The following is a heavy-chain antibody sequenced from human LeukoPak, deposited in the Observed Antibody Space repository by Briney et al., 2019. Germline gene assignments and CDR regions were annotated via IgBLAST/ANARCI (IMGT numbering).Heavy chain of an antibody. V-gene: IGHV1-58*01. CDR1: EFTFTSSA. Sequence: SVKVSCKASEFTFTSSAVQWVRQARGQRLEWIGWIVVGSGNTNYAQKFQERVTITRDMSTSTAYMELSSLRSEDTAVYYCAAGYCSGGSCYFDPWGQGTLVTVSS. CDR3: AAGYCSGGSCYFDP. J-gene: IGHJ5*02. D-gene: IGHD2-15*01. CDR2: IVVGSGNT.